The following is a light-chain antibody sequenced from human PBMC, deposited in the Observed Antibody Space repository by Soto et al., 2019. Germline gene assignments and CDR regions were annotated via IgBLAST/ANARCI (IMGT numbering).Light chain of an antibody. V-gene: IGKV3-20*01. Sequence: EILLPQSPGTLSLSPGERATLACRASQSVSSSYLAWYQRKPGKAPRLLIYGASNRATGIPDRFSGSGSGTDFTLPIRRLEPEDFAVYYCQQYGSSGTFGQGTKVDIK. CDR3: QQYGSSGT. CDR2: GAS. J-gene: IGKJ1*01. CDR1: QSVSSSY.